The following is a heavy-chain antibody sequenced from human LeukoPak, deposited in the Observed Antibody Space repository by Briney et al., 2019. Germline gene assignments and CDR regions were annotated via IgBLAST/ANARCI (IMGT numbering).Heavy chain of an antibody. D-gene: IGHD6-13*01. V-gene: IGHV4-34*01. CDR2: INHSGST. Sequence: SETLSLTCAVYGGSFSGYYWSWIRQPPGKGLEWIGEINHSGSTNYNPSLKSRVTISVDTSKNQFSLKLSSVTAADTAVYYCARVCRSSCSSTAAAFDYWGQGTLVTVSS. CDR1: GGSFSGYY. CDR3: ARVCRSSCSSTAAAFDY. J-gene: IGHJ4*02.